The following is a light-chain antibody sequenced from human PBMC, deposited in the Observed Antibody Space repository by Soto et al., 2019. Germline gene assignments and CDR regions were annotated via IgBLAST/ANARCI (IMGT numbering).Light chain of an antibody. Sequence: EIVLTQSPGTLSLSPGERATLSCRARQSISSNYLAWYHQKPGQAPRLLIHGASRRAYGIPDRFSGSGSGTDFTLTISRLESQDFAVYYCQQYGSSPLTFGGGTKVEI. CDR1: QSISSNY. V-gene: IGKV3-20*01. CDR2: GAS. J-gene: IGKJ4*01. CDR3: QQYGSSPLT.